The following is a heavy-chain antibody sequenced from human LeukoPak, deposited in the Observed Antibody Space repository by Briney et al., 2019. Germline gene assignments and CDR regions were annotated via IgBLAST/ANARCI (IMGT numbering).Heavy chain of an antibody. CDR2: ISSSSSNI. CDR1: GFTFSSYN. CDR3: ARSWGGYDYHYGMDV. D-gene: IGHD5-12*01. V-gene: IGHV3-48*04. Sequence: GGSLRLSCAASGFTFSSYNVNWVRQAPGKGLQWVSYISSSSSNIYYADSVKGRFTISRDNAKSSLYLQMNSLRAEDTAVYYCARSWGGYDYHYGMDVWGQGTTVTVSS. J-gene: IGHJ6*02.